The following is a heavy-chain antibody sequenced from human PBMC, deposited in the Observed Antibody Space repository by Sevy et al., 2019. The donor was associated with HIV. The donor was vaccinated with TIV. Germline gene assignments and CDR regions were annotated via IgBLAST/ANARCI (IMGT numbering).Heavy chain of an antibody. Sequence: GGSLRLSCAASGFTFTNAWMTWVHRAPGKGLEWVGRIKSKPNGGTTDYAEPVEGRFTISRDDSNMILYLQMNSLKTEDTAVYFCATDAKMAYSDSAGYHLDFWGQGTLVTVSS. CDR1: GFTFTNAW. V-gene: IGHV3-15*01. CDR3: ATDAKMAYSDSAGYHLDF. D-gene: IGHD3-9*01. J-gene: IGHJ4*02. CDR2: IKSKPNGGTT.